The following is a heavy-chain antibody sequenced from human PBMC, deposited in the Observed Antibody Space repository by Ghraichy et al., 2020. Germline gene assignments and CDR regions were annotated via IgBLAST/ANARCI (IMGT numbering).Heavy chain of an antibody. Sequence: SETLSLTCAVYGGSFSGYYWSWIRQPPGKGLEWIGEINHSGSTNYNPSLKSRVTISVDTSKNQFSLKLSSVTAADTAVYYCARGGITMVRGRGWFDPWGQGTLVTVSS. CDR1: GGSFSGYY. V-gene: IGHV4-34*01. CDR3: ARGGITMVRGRGWFDP. D-gene: IGHD3-10*01. J-gene: IGHJ5*02. CDR2: INHSGST.